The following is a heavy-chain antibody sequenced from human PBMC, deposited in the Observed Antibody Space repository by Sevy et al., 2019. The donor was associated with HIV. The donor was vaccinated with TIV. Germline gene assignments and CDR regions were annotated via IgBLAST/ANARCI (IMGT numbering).Heavy chain of an antibody. CDR3: ARDLVGATSD. V-gene: IGHV3-30*04. D-gene: IGHD1-26*01. CDR1: GFTFSSYV. Sequence: GESLKISCAASGFTFSSYVMHWVRQAPGKGLEWVALIWDDGSDKYYADSVKGRFTISRDNSKNMLYLQMNSLRPEDTAVYDCARDLVGATSDWGQGTLVTVSS. CDR2: IWDDGSDK. J-gene: IGHJ4*02.